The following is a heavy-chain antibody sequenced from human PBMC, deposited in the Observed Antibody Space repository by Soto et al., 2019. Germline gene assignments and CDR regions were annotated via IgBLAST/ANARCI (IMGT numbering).Heavy chain of an antibody. CDR2: ISSSSSAV. CDR3: ARAGFDY. Sequence: GRSLRLSCAASGFTFSTHSMNWVRQAPGEGLEWISYISSSSSAVYYADSLKGRLTISRHNAKNSLYLQMNSLRDEDTAVYYCARAGFDYGGQGTLVTVSS. J-gene: IGHJ4*02. V-gene: IGHV3-48*02. CDR1: GFTFSTHS.